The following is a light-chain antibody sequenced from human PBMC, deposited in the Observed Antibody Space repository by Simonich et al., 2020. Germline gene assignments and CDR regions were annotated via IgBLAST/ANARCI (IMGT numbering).Light chain of an antibody. Sequence: DIVMTQSPDSLAVSLGESATINCKSSQSVLYSYNNKNFLAWYQQKPVQPPKLLIYWASTREAGVPDRFSGSGSGTEFTLTISSLQAEDVAVYYCQQYYSTPLTFGGGTKVEIK. CDR2: WAS. V-gene: IGKV4-1*01. CDR1: QSVLYSYNNKNF. J-gene: IGKJ4*01. CDR3: QQYYSTPLT.